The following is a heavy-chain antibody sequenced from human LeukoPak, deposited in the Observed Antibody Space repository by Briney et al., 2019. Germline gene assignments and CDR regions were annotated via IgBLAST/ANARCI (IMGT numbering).Heavy chain of an antibody. CDR3: ARHHSALNWFDP. D-gene: IGHD2-15*01. CDR2: VYHTGII. CDR1: GGSITRGTYY. V-gene: IGHV4-39*01. Sequence: PSETLSLTCTVSGGSITRGTYYWDWIRQAPGKGLEWIGNVYHTGIIYYNPSLNSRVTMSVDTSKNQFSLKLNSLTAADTAVYYCARHHSALNWFDPWGQGTLVTVSS. J-gene: IGHJ5*02.